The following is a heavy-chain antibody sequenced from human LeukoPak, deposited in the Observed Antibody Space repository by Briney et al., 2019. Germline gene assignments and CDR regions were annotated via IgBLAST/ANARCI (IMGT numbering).Heavy chain of an antibody. CDR2: ISNNGDYT. Sequence: GGSLRLSCAASGFTFSSYSVNWVRQAPGKGLEWVSAISNNGDYTYYADSVQGRFTISRDNSKSTLCLQMNSLRAEDTAVYYCAKQLGYCSDGSCYFPYWGQGTLATVSS. CDR3: AKQLGYCSDGSCYFPY. CDR1: GFTFSSYS. D-gene: IGHD2-15*01. V-gene: IGHV3-23*01. J-gene: IGHJ4*02.